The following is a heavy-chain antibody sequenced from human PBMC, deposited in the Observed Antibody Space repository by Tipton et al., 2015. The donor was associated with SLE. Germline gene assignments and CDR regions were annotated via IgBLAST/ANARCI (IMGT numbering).Heavy chain of an antibody. D-gene: IGHD4-11*01. CDR1: GGSISSYY. CDR2: IYYSGST. Sequence: TLSLTCTVSGGSISSYYWSWIRQPPGKGLEWIGYIYYSGSTNYNPSLKSRVTISVDTSRNQFSLKLSSVTAADTAVYYCARWAGPTVNFDYWGQGTLVPVSS. V-gene: IGHV4-59*01. J-gene: IGHJ4*02. CDR3: ARWAGPTVNFDY.